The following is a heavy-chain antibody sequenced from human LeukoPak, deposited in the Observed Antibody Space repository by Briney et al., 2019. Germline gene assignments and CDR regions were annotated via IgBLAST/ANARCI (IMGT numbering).Heavy chain of an antibody. CDR1: GFTFSSNA. D-gene: IGHD6-19*01. J-gene: IGHJ3*02. CDR2: ISYDGSNK. V-gene: IGHV3-30-3*01. Sequence: GRSLRLSCAASGFTFSSNAIHWVRQAPGKGLEWVAVISYDGSNKYYADSVKGRFTISRDNSKNTLYLQMNSLRAEDTAVYYCARDGRAVAGNGGVDAFDIWGQGTMVTVSS. CDR3: ARDGRAVAGNGGVDAFDI.